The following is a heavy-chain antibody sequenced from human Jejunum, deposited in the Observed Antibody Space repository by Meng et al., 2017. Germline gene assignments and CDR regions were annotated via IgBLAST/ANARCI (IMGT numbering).Heavy chain of an antibody. CDR1: GFTLSNYA. V-gene: IGHV3-23*01. J-gene: IGHJ4*02. CDR2: ISGSGGNT. Sequence: GESLKISCAASGFTLSNYAMTWVRQAPGKGLEWVSSISGSGGNTFYGDSVKGRFTISRDNSKNKLSLQMNSLRAEDTAVYYCAKASRIVGADYFDYWGQGTLVTVSS. CDR3: AKASRIVGADYFDY. D-gene: IGHD1-26*01.